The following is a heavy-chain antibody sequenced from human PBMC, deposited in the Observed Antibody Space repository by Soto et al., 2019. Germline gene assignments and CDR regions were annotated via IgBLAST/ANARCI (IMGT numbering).Heavy chain of an antibody. Sequence: ASVKVSCKASGYTFTSYAMHWVRQAPGQRLERMGWINAGSGSTKYSQKFQGRVTISRDTSASTAYMEMSSLRSEDTAVYYCARDLSPRRYAPYYYYGMDVWGQGTTVTVSS. CDR3: ARDLSPRRYAPYYYYGMDV. V-gene: IGHV1-3*01. CDR2: INAGSGST. CDR1: GYTFTSYA. D-gene: IGHD2-2*01. J-gene: IGHJ6*02.